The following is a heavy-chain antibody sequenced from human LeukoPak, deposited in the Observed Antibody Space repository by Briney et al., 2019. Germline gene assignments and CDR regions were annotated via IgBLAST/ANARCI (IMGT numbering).Heavy chain of an antibody. Sequence: SVKVSCKASGYTFTTYYIHWVRQAPGQGLEWMGIINPDGGSTGYAHRFQGRLTMTRDTSTSTVYMELSSLRSEDTAVYYCARVNDFWSGYFDSWGQGTLVTVPS. CDR2: INPDGGST. CDR3: ARVNDFWSGYFDS. D-gene: IGHD3-3*01. J-gene: IGHJ4*02. V-gene: IGHV1-46*01. CDR1: GYTFTTYY.